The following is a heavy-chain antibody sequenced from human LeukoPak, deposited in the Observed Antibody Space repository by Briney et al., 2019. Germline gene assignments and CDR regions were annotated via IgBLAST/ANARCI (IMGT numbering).Heavy chain of an antibody. D-gene: IGHD1-26*01. V-gene: IGHV3-21*01. CDR2: ISSSSYI. Sequence: GGSLRLSCAASGFTFSSYSMNWVRQAPGKGLEWVSSISSSSYIYYADSVKGRFTISRDNAKNSLYLQMNSLRAEDTAVYYCARARELADFDYWGQGTLVTVSS. CDR3: ARARELADFDY. J-gene: IGHJ4*02. CDR1: GFTFSSYS.